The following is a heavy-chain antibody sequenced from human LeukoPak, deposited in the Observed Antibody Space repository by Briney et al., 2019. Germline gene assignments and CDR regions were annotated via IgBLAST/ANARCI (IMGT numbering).Heavy chain of an antibody. CDR2: IYSGGST. CDR1: GISVSSNY. D-gene: IGHD1-14*01. Sequence: GGSLTLSCAASGISVSSNYMNWVRQAPGKGLEWVSVIYSGGSTYYADSVKGRFTISRDNSKNTLYLHMNSLRAEDTAVYYCARDMSPWETRNPDAFDIWGQGTMVTVSS. J-gene: IGHJ3*02. V-gene: IGHV3-53*01. CDR3: ARDMSPWETRNPDAFDI.